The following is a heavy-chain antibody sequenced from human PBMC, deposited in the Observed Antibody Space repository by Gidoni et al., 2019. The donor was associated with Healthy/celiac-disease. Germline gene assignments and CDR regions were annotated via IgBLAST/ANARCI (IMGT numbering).Heavy chain of an antibody. V-gene: IGHV3-21*01. J-gene: IGHJ6*02. D-gene: IGHD3-3*01. CDR1: GFTFSSYC. CDR2: ISSSSSYI. Sequence: EVQLVESGGGLVKPGWFLSLSCAASGFTFSSYCMNCVRQAPGKGLEWVSSISSSSSYIYYADSVKGRFTISRDNAKNSLYLQMNSLRAEDTAVYYCARRAVTRGDDFWSGYYRYYYYGMDVWGQGTTVTVSS. CDR3: ARRAVTRGDDFWSGYYRYYYYGMDV.